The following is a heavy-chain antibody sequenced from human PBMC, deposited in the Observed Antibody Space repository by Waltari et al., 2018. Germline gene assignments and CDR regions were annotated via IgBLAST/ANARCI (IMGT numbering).Heavy chain of an antibody. V-gene: IGHV3-23*01. CDR3: AAIPSVSGNDY. CDR1: GFTFSTFA. Sequence: EVHLLESGGGLVQPGGSLRLSCAASGFTFSTFAMSWVRQAPGKGLEWVSTIRGSGDITYYADSLKGRFTISRDNAKNTLYVQLGSLRAEDTAVYYCAAIPSVSGNDYWGQGTLVTVSS. D-gene: IGHD3-10*01. CDR2: IRGSGDIT. J-gene: IGHJ4*02.